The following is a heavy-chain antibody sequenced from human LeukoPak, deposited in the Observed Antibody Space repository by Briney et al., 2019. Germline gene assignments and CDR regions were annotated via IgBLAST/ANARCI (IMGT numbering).Heavy chain of an antibody. J-gene: IGHJ5*02. CDR1: GFTVSSNY. V-gene: IGHV3-66*01. Sequence: PGGSLRLSCAASGFTVSSNYMSWVRQAPGKGLEWVSVIYSGGSTYYADSVKGRFTISRDNSKNTLYLQMNSLRAEDTAVYYCALTQYCSGGSCYDWSDPWGQGTLVTVSS. D-gene: IGHD2-15*01. CDR2: IYSGGST. CDR3: ALTQYCSGGSCYDWSDP.